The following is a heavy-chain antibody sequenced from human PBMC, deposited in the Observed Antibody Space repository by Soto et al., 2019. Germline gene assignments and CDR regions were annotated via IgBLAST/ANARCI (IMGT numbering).Heavy chain of an antibody. Sequence: PSDTLSLTCTVSGGSISSGDYYWSWIRQPPGKGLEWIGYIYYSGSTYYNPSLKSRVTISVDTSKNQFSLKLSSVTAAETAVYYCARAGFEGDYVPQGSGNWFDPWGQGTLVTVSS. CDR2: IYYSGST. V-gene: IGHV4-30-4*02. D-gene: IGHD4-17*01. J-gene: IGHJ5*02. CDR3: ARAGFEGDYVPQGSGNWFDP. CDR1: GGSISSGDYY.